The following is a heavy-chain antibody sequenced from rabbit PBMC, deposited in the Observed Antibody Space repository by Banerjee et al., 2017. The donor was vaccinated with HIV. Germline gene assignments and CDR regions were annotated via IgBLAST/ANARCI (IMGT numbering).Heavy chain of an antibody. CDR1: GFSFSNSYW. CDR2: IYAGSGNA. J-gene: IGHJ3*01. Sequence: QEQLEESGGDLVKPEGSLTLTCTASGFSFSNSYWISWVRQAPGKGLEWIACIYAGSGNAYYASWVISRFTISSTSSTTVTLQMTSLTAADTATYFCARQEYAGSPMWGQGTLVTVS. V-gene: IGHV1S45*01. CDR3: ARQEYAGSPM. D-gene: IGHD4-2*01.